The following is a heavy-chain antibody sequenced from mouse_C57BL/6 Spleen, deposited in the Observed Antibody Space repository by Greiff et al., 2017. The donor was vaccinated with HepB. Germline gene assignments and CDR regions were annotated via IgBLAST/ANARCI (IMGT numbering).Heavy chain of an antibody. J-gene: IGHJ2*01. CDR1: GFTFSSYA. Sequence: EVKVVESGGGLVKPGGSLKLSCAASGFTFSSYAMSWVRQTPEKRLEWVATISDGGSYTYYPDNVKGRFTISRDNAKNNLYLQMSHLKSEDTAMYYCAREGYGSSYGDFDYWGQGTTLTVSS. CDR2: ISDGGSYT. V-gene: IGHV5-4*01. CDR3: AREGYGSSYGDFDY. D-gene: IGHD1-1*01.